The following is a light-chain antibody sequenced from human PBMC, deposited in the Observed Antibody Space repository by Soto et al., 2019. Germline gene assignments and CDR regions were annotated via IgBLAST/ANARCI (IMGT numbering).Light chain of an antibody. V-gene: IGKV2-28*01. CDR1: QSLLHSDGYNY. Sequence: DIVMTQSPLSLPVTPGEPASISCRSSQSLLHSDGYNYLDWYLEKPGQSPQLLIYLGSSRASGVXDXFSGSGSGTDFTLKISRVEAEDVGIYYCMQALRPPLPFGGGTKVEIK. J-gene: IGKJ4*01. CDR2: LGS. CDR3: MQALRPPLP.